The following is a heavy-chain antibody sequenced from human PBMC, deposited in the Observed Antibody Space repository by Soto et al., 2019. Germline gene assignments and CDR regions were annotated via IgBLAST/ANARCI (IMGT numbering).Heavy chain of an antibody. CDR2: INSGGSNI. CDR3: ARDIRGAN. Sequence: QVQLVESGGGLVKTGGSLRLSCTASGFTFTDHYKTWIRQAPGKGLELVSYINSGGSNIYYADSLRGRFTISRDNAKNSVYLQMSRLRAEATGIYYCARDIRGANWGQGTLVIVSS. J-gene: IGHJ4*02. V-gene: IGHV3-11*01. D-gene: IGHD3-10*01. CDR1: GFTFTDHY.